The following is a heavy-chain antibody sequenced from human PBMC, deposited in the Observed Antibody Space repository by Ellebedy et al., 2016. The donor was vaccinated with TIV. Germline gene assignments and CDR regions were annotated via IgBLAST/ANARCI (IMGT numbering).Heavy chain of an antibody. V-gene: IGHV4-34*01. CDR2: INHSGST. Sequence: MPGGSLRLSCTVSGGSISSYYWSWIRQPPGKGLEWIGEINHSGSTNYNPSLKSRVTISVDTSKNQFSLKLSSVTAADTAVYYCARGYYGSGLGYWGQGTLVTVSS. CDR3: ARGYYGSGLGY. CDR1: GGSISSYY. D-gene: IGHD3-10*01. J-gene: IGHJ4*02.